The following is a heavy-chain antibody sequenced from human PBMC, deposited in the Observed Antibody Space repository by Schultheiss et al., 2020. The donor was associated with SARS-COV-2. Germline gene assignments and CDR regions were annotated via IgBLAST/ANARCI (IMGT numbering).Heavy chain of an antibody. J-gene: IGHJ4*02. V-gene: IGHV3-64*04. Sequence: GESLKISCAASGFTFSSYAMHWVRQAPGKGLEYVSAISSNGGSTYYADSVKGRFTISRDNSKNTLYLKMDSLRAEDTAVYYCARLLDYGDFSDYWGQGALVTVSS. CDR2: ISSNGGST. D-gene: IGHD4-17*01. CDR3: ARLLDYGDFSDY. CDR1: GFTFSSYA.